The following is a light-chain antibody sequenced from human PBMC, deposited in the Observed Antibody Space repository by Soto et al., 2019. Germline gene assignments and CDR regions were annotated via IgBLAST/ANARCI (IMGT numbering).Light chain of an antibody. Sequence: EIVLTQSPGTLSLSPGERATLSCRASQSVSSSHLAWYQQKPGQAPRLLIYGASSRATYIPDRFSGSGSGTVFTLTISRLETEDFAVYYCQQYGSSPLTFGGGTKVEVK. J-gene: IGKJ4*01. CDR3: QQYGSSPLT. CDR2: GAS. CDR1: QSVSSSH. V-gene: IGKV3-20*01.